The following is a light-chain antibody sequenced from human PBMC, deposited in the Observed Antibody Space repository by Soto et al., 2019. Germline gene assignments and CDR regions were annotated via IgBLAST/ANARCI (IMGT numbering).Light chain of an antibody. V-gene: IGKV2-28*01. CDR3: MQALQTPLA. CDR1: QSLLHSNGYNY. Sequence: DIVMTQSPLSLPVTPGEQASISCRSSQSLLHSNGYNYLDWYLQKPGQSPQLLIYLGSNRASGVPDRFSGSGSGTDFTPKISRVEAEDVGVYYCMQALQTPLAFGQGTKVDIK. CDR2: LGS. J-gene: IGKJ1*01.